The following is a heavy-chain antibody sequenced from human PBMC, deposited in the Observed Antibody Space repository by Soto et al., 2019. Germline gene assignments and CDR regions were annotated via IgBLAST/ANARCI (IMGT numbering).Heavy chain of an antibody. CDR1: GGTFSSYA. CDR3: ARGVLRFLEWLLQFDY. J-gene: IGHJ4*02. CDR2: IIPIFGTA. Sequence: QVQLVQSGAEVKKPGSSVKVSCKASGGTFSSYAISWVRQAPGQGLGWMGGIIPIFGTANYAQKFQGRVTITADESTRTAYMELSSLRSEDTAVYYCARGVLRFLEWLLQFDYWGQGTLVTVSS. D-gene: IGHD3-3*01. V-gene: IGHV1-69*12.